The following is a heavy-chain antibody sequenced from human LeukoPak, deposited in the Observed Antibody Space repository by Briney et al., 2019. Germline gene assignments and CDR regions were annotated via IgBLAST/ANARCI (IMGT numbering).Heavy chain of an antibody. Sequence: GRSLRLSCAASGFTFSSYWMSWVRQAPRKGLELVANIKQDGSEKYYVDSVKSRFTISRDNAKNALYLQMNSLRAEDTAVYYCARYYQLLYFDYWGQGTLVTVSS. CDR3: ARYYQLLYFDY. J-gene: IGHJ4*02. CDR2: IKQDGSEK. V-gene: IGHV3-7*01. CDR1: GFTFSSYW. D-gene: IGHD2-2*01.